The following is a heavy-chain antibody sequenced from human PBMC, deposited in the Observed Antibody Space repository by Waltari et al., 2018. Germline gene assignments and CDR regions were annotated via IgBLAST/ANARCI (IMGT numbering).Heavy chain of an antibody. Sequence: QVQLQQWGAGLLKPSETLSLTCAVHGGSFSGYYWTWIPQPPGKGPEWIGEINHSGSTNYNPSLKSRVTISVDTSKNQFSLKLSSVTAADTAVYYCARGRGSSYDFWSGYNYWGQGTLVTVSS. CDR3: ARGRGSSYDFWSGYNY. D-gene: IGHD3-3*01. J-gene: IGHJ4*02. CDR1: GGSFSGYY. V-gene: IGHV4-34*01. CDR2: INHSGST.